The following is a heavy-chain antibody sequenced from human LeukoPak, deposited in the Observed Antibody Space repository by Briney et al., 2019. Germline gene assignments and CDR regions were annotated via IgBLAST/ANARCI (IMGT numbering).Heavy chain of an antibody. J-gene: IGHJ4*02. Sequence: SVKVSCKASGGTFTSYAISWVRQAPGQGLEWMGGIIPIFGTANYAQKFQGRVTITADESTSTAYMELSSLRSEDTAVYYCARVGDFWSGPSGYFDYWGQGTLVTVSS. D-gene: IGHD3-3*01. CDR2: IIPIFGTA. V-gene: IGHV1-69*13. CDR3: ARVGDFWSGPSGYFDY. CDR1: GGTFTSYA.